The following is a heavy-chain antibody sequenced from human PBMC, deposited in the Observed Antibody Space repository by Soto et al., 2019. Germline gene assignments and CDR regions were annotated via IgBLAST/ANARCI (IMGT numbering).Heavy chain of an antibody. CDR2: ISGSGGST. CDR1: GCTCSSYA. CDR3: AKDASWGGYSYAAG. Sequence: WLSMRLSCAASGCTCSSYAMSCVRQTPGKGLEWVSAISGSGGSTYYADSVKGRFTISRDNSKNTLYLQMNSLRAEDTAVYYCAKDASWGGYSYAAGWGQGTLVTVSS. D-gene: IGHD5-18*01. J-gene: IGHJ4*02. V-gene: IGHV3-23*01.